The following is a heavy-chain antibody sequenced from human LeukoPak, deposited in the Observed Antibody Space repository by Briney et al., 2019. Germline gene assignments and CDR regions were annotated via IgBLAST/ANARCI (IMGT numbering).Heavy chain of an antibody. V-gene: IGHV4-34*01. CDR3: ARVLVWFGSYGMDV. J-gene: IGHJ6*02. D-gene: IGHD3-10*01. CDR1: GGSFTKYY. Sequence: SETLSLTCAVNGGSFTKYYWSWIRQPPGKGLEWIGEINHSGSTNYNPSLKSRVTISVDTSKNQFSLKLSSVTAADTAVYYCARVLVWFGSYGMDVWGQGTTVTVSS. CDR2: INHSGST.